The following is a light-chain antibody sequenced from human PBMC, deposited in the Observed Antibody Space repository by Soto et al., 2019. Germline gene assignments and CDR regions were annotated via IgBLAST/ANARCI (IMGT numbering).Light chain of an antibody. V-gene: IGLV2-23*03. CDR3: CSYAGSSTFVHVV. CDR1: SSDVGSYNL. J-gene: IGLJ2*01. CDR2: EGS. Sequence: QSALTQPASVSGSPGQSITISCTGTSSDVGSYNLVSWYQQHPGKAPKLMIYEGSKRPSGVSNRFSGSKSGNTASLPISGVQAEDEADYYCCSYAGSSTFVHVVFGGGTKLTV.